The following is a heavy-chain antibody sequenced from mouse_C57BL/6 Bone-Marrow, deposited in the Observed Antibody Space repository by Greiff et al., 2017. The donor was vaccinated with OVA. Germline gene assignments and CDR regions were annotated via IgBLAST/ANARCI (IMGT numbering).Heavy chain of an antibody. CDR2: IDPETGGT. CDR3: TENYYGDY. CDR1: GYTFTDYE. J-gene: IGHJ2*01. Sequence: ESGAELVRPGASVTLSCKASGYTFTDYEMHWVKQTPVHGLEWIGAIDPETGGTAYNQKFKGKAILTADKSSSTAYMELRSLTSEDSAVYYCTENYYGDYWGQGTTLTVSS. V-gene: IGHV1-15*01.